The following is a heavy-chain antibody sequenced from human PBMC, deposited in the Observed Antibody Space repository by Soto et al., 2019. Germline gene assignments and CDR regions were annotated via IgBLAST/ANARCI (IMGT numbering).Heavy chain of an antibody. CDR2: ISGSGGST. Sequence: EVQLLESGGGLVQPGGSLRLSCAASGFTFSSYAMRWVRQAPVKGLEWVSAISGSGGSTYYADSVKGRFTISRDNSKNTLYLQMNSLRGADAAVYYCARRGSGSYYDYWGQGTRVTVSS. D-gene: IGHD1-26*01. CDR3: ARRGSGSYYDY. V-gene: IGHV3-23*01. CDR1: GFTFSSYA. J-gene: IGHJ4*02.